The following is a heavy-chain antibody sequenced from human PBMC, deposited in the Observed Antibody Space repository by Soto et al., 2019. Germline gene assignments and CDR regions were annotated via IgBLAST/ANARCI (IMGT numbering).Heavy chain of an antibody. CDR1: GFTFSTYT. V-gene: IGHV3-21*01. J-gene: IGHJ4*02. CDR3: AREDGVVGSSSAFDH. CDR2: INGRSNYV. D-gene: IGHD1-26*01. Sequence: EVQVVESGGGLVKPGGSLRLSFVFSGFTFSTYTMNWVRQAPGKGLEGVSSINGRSNYVYYADSVKGRFTISRDNAKNSLYLQMNRLRAEDTAIYYCAREDGVVGSSSAFDHWGLGTLVTVSS.